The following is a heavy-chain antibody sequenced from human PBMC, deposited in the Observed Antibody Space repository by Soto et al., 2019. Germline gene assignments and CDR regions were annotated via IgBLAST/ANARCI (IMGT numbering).Heavy chain of an antibody. CDR1: GGSFSGYY. CDR3: ARESHDILTGPPWVWYFDL. D-gene: IGHD3-9*01. V-gene: IGHV4-34*01. Sequence: QVQLQQWGAGPLRPLETLSLTCGVSGGSFSGYYWAWIRQSPGKGLEWIGEINDRGSINYNPSLKSRVSISVDTSKNHASLNLRSVTAADTAVYYCARESHDILTGPPWVWYFDLWGRGNLVTVSS. J-gene: IGHJ2*01. CDR2: INDRGSI.